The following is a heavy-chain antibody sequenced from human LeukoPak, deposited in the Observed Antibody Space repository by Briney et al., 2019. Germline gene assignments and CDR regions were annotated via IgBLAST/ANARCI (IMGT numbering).Heavy chain of an antibody. Sequence: GGSLRLSCAASGFTVSTNYMSWVRQAPGKGLEWVSLIYSGGITQYADSVKGRFTISRDNSKNTLYLQMTSLRAEDTAVYHCARDGYYDSSGYRKRDGFDIWGQGTLVTVSS. J-gene: IGHJ3*02. CDR2: IYSGGIT. CDR3: ARDGYYDSSGYRKRDGFDI. D-gene: IGHD3-22*01. CDR1: GFTVSTNY. V-gene: IGHV3-66*01.